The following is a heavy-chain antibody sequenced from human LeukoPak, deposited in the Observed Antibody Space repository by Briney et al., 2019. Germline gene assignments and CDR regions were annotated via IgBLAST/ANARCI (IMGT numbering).Heavy chain of an antibody. CDR2: IRYDGSNK. CDR3: AKGAGYSYGYEVDY. D-gene: IGHD5-18*01. J-gene: IGHJ4*02. Sequence: GGSLRLSCAASGFTFSSYGIHWVRQAPGKGLEWVAFIRYDGSNKYYADSVKGRFTISRDNSKNTLYLQMNSLRAEDTAVYYFAKGAGYSYGYEVDYWGQGTLVTVSS. CDR1: GFTFSSYG. V-gene: IGHV3-30*02.